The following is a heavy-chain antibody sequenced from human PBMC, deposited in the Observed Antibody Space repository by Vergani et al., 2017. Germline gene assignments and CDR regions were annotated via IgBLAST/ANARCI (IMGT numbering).Heavy chain of an antibody. Sequence: QVQLVESGGGVVQPGRSLRLSCAASGFTFSSYAMHWVRQAPGKGLEWVAVISYDGSNKYYADSVKGRFTISRDNSKNTLYLQMNSLRAEDTAVYYCARDSNSNSWYGDACDIWGQGTMVTVSS. CDR3: ARDSNSNSWYGDACDI. CDR1: GFTFSSYA. CDR2: ISYDGSNK. V-gene: IGHV3-30*04. J-gene: IGHJ3*02. D-gene: IGHD6-13*01.